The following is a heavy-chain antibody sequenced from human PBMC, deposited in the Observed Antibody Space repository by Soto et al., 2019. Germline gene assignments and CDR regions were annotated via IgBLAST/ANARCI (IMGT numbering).Heavy chain of an antibody. D-gene: IGHD6-13*01. V-gene: IGHV3-9*01. CDR2: ISWNTGSI. J-gene: IGHJ6*02. CDR1: GFTFDDYA. CDR3: AKDSAGTPSTIRCMDV. Sequence: EVQLVESGGGLVQPGRSLRLSCAVSGFTFDDYAMHWVRQAPGKGLAWVSGISWNTGSIGYADSVKGRFTITRDNAKNSLYLQMNSLRPEDTAFYYCAKDSAGTPSTIRCMDVWGQGTTVTVSS.